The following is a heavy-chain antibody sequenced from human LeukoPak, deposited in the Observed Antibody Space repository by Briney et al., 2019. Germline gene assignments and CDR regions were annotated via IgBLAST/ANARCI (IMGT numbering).Heavy chain of an antibody. Sequence: SETLSLTCTVSGGSISSYYWSWIRQPPGKGLEWIGYIYYSGSTNYNPSLKSRVTISVDTSKNQFSLKLSSVTAADTAVYYCARLDYDILTGCNAPAHYFDYWGQGTLVTVSS. V-gene: IGHV4-59*08. D-gene: IGHD3-9*01. J-gene: IGHJ4*02. CDR1: GGSISSYY. CDR3: ARLDYDILTGCNAPAHYFDY. CDR2: IYYSGST.